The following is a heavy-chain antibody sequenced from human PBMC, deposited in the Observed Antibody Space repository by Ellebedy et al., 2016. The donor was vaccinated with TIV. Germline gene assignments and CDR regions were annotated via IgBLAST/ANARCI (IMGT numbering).Heavy chain of an antibody. D-gene: IGHD6-6*01. CDR1: GGSFTDYA. J-gene: IGHJ4*02. CDR3: AGSSKGGSARYPFDL. V-gene: IGHV1-69*13. Sequence: AASVKVSCKASGGSFTDYAFAWVRQAPGQGLEWMGWIIPIFGTSKYAQKLQGRLTITADESTSTAYMELSSLRSEDTAIYYCAGSSKGGSARYPFDLWGRGTLVAVSS. CDR2: IIPIFGTS.